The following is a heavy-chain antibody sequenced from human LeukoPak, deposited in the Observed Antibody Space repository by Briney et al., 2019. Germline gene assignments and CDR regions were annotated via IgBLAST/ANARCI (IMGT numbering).Heavy chain of an antibody. CDR2: ISPYKGNT. Sequence: GASVKVSCTASGYTFTNFGISWVRQAPGQGLEWMGWISPYKGNTDYAQNLQGRVTMTTDTSTSTAYMELRSLRSDDTAVYYCARAGGWAREDYKADAFHIWGQGTMVTVSS. CDR3: ARAGGWAREDYKADAFHI. V-gene: IGHV1-18*01. D-gene: IGHD6-19*01. CDR1: GYTFTNFG. J-gene: IGHJ3*02.